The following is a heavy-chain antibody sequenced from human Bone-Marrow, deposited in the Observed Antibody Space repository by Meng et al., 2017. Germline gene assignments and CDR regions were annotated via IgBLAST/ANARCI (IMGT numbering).Heavy chain of an antibody. CDR2: IYSGGTT. CDR1: GFGVSSTD. V-gene: IGHV3-53*02. CDR3: ARVLRGWGYFDY. D-gene: IGHD3-10*01. Sequence: LLVETGGGLMQPGVSLRLHGAASGFGVSSTDMRWVGQAPGKGPEWVSVIYSGGTTYYADSVKGRFTISRDNSRNTLYLQVNSLRAEDTAVYYCARVLRGWGYFDYWGQGTLVTVSS. J-gene: IGHJ4*02.